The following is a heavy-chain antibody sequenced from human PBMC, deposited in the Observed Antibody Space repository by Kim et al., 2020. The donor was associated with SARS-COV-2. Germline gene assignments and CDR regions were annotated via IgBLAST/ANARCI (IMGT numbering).Heavy chain of an antibody. D-gene: IGHD3-10*01. V-gene: IGHV5-10-1*01. J-gene: IGHJ5*02. CDR1: GYSFTSYW. CDR2: IDPSDSYT. CDR3: ARPGDCYGSGSYFAVTGYDL. Sequence: GESLKISCKGSGYSFTSYWISWVRQMPGKGLEWMGRIDPSDSYTNYSPSFQGHVTISADKSISTAYLQWSSLKASDTAMYYCARPGDCYGSGSYFAVTGYDLWGQGTLVTVSS.